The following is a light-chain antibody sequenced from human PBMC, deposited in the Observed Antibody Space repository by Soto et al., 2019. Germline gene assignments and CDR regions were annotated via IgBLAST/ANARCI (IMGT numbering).Light chain of an antibody. J-gene: IGLJ1*01. Sequence: QSALTQPPSASGSPGQSVTISCTGTSSDVGGYKYVSWYQQHPGKAPKLMIFEVNKRPSGVPDRFSGSKSGNTASLTVSGLQAEDEADYYCSSYEVINNLEVFGTGTKVTVL. CDR2: EVN. CDR3: SSYEVINNLEV. V-gene: IGLV2-8*01. CDR1: SSDVGGYKY.